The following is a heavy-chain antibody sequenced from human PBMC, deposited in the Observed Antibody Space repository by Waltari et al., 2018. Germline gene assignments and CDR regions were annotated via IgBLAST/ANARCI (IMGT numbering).Heavy chain of an antibody. CDR3: ARDYGSGYGLFDY. CDR2: ISAYNANT. D-gene: IGHD3-10*01. Sequence: QVQLVQSGAEVKKPGASVKVSCTASGYTFNSFGISWVRQAPGQGLEWMGWISAYNANTNYAQKFQVRVTMTTDTSTRTAYMELRSLRSADTAVYYCARDYGSGYGLFDYWGQGTLVTVSS. V-gene: IGHV1-18*01. CDR1: GYTFNSFG. J-gene: IGHJ4*02.